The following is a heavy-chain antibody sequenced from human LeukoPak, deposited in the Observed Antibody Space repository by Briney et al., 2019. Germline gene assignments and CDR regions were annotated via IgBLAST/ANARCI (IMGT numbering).Heavy chain of an antibody. Sequence: GGSLSLSCAASGFTFSSYAMSWVRQAPGKGLGWVSAISGSGGSTYYADSVRGGFTICSNYSSNTLKLQINSLRAETTAVYYSAKDRLCGSCGEASDYWRQRTLVSVSS. V-gene: IGHV3-23*01. CDR1: GFTFSSYA. D-gene: IGHD1-26*01. CDR3: AKDRLCGSCGEASDY. J-gene: IGHJ4*02. CDR2: ISGSGGST.